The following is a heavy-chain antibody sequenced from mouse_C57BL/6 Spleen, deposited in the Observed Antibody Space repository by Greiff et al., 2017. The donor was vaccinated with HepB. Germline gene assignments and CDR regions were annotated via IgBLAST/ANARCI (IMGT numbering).Heavy chain of an antibody. J-gene: IGHJ4*01. Sequence: VQLQQSGAELVRPGTSVKVSCKASGYAFTNYLIEWVKQRPGQGLEWIGVINPGSGGTNYNEKFKGKATLTADKSSSTAYMQLNSLTSEDSAVYFCARTTQRSYAMDYWGQGTSVTVSS. V-gene: IGHV1-54*01. CDR3: ARTTQRSYAMDY. CDR1: GYAFTNYL. CDR2: INPGSGGT.